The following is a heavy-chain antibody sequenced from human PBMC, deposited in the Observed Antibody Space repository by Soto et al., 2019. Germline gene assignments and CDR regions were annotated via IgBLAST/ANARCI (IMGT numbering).Heavy chain of an antibody. CDR2: IYYSGST. Sequence: SETLSLTSTVSGGSISSSSYYWGWIRQPPGKGLEWIGSIYYSGSTYYNPSLKSRVTISVDTSKNQFSLKLSSVTAADTAVYYCARGSIAVAGTKGWFDPWGQGTLVTVSS. J-gene: IGHJ5*02. D-gene: IGHD6-19*01. CDR3: ARGSIAVAGTKGWFDP. CDR1: GGSISSSSYY. V-gene: IGHV4-39*01.